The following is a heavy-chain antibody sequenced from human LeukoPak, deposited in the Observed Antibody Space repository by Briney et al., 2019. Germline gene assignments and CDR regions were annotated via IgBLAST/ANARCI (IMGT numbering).Heavy chain of an antibody. J-gene: IGHJ4*02. CDR1: GGSISSSSYY. CDR3: ARLPNWNKYYFDY. V-gene: IGHV4-39*01. CDR2: IYYSGST. D-gene: IGHD1/OR15-1a*01. Sequence: SETLSLTCTVSGGSISSSSYYWGWIRQPPGKGLEWIGSIYYSGSTYYNPSLKSRVTISVDTSKNQFSLKLSSATAADTAVYYCARLPNWNKYYFDYWGQGTLVTVSS.